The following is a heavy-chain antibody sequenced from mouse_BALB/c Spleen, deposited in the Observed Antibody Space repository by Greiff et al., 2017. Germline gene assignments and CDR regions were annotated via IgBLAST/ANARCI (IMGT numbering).Heavy chain of an antibody. J-gene: IGHJ2*01. V-gene: IGHV5-4*02. CDR3: AREGGLRRYFDY. CDR1: GFTFSDYY. CDR2: ISDGGSYT. Sequence: DVKLVESGGGLVKPGGSLKLSCAASGFTFSDYYMYWVRQTPEKRLEWVATISDGGSYTYYPDSVKGRFTISRDNAKNNLYLQMSSLKSEDTAMYYCAREGGLRRYFDYWGQGTTLTVSS.